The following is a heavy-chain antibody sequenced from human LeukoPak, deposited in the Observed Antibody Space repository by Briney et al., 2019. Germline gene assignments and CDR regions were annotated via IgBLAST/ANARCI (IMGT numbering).Heavy chain of an antibody. J-gene: IGHJ3*02. V-gene: IGHV3-13*04. D-gene: IGHD6-13*01. Sequence: GGSLRLSCAASGFTFSSYDMHWVRQVTGKGLEWVSEIGTAGDTDYAGSVKGRFIISREDAKNSLYLQMNSLRAGDTAVYNCAKGRVSSNWVRGAFNIWGQGTVVTVFS. CDR1: GFTFSSYD. CDR2: IGTAGDT. CDR3: AKGRVSSNWVRGAFNI.